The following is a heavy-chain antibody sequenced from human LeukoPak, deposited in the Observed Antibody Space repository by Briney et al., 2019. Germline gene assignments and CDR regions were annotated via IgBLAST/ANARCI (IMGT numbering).Heavy chain of an antibody. CDR3: AKVLTGSQDY. CDR2: IGGGGEST. Sequence: GGSLRLSCAASGVTFSIYAMSWVRQAPGKGLEWVSTIGGGGESTYYADSVKGRFTISRDNSKNTVYLQMNSLRAEDTAVYYCAKVLTGSQDYWGQGTLVTVFS. J-gene: IGHJ4*02. D-gene: IGHD7-27*01. V-gene: IGHV3-23*01. CDR1: GVTFSIYA.